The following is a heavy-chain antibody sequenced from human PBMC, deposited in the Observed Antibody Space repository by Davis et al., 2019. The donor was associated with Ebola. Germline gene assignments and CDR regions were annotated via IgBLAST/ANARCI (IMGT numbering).Heavy chain of an antibody. Sequence: ASVKVSCNASLYTFINYSIHWVRQAPGQRLEWMGWINAGDGKIIYSENFQGRLTITRDTSATTAYMELSSLRSEDTAAYYCARGRTVTGTRGLSWFDPWGQGALVTVSS. V-gene: IGHV1-3*01. D-gene: IGHD6-19*01. J-gene: IGHJ5*02. CDR2: INAGDGKI. CDR3: ARGRTVTGTRGLSWFDP. CDR1: LYTFINYS.